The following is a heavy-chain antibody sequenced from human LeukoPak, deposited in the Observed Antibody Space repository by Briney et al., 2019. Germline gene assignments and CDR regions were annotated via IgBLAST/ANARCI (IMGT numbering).Heavy chain of an antibody. J-gene: IGHJ3*02. V-gene: IGHV3-20*04. CDR2: INWNGGST. Sequence: GGSLRLSCAASGFTFDDYGMSWVRQAPGKGLEWVSGINWNGGSTGYADSVKGRFTISGDNAKNSLYLQMNSLRAEDTALYYCARAGYYDSSGYSEEAFDIWGQGTMVTVSS. D-gene: IGHD3-22*01. CDR3: ARAGYYDSSGYSEEAFDI. CDR1: GFTFDDYG.